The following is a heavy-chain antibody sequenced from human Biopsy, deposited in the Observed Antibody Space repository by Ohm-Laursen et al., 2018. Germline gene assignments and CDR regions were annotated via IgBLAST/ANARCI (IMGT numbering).Heavy chain of an antibody. J-gene: IGHJ4*02. V-gene: IGHV4-39*01. Sequence: PPGTLSLTCTVSGGSISDSTYHWGWIRQSPGKGLEWIGNIYYSGNTDYSPSLKSRVTISVDTSNNQFSLKLRSVTAADTAVYYCARQVDFWSGYVDYWGQGTVVTVSS. CDR1: GGSISDSTYH. CDR3: ARQVDFWSGYVDY. CDR2: IYYSGNT. D-gene: IGHD3-3*01.